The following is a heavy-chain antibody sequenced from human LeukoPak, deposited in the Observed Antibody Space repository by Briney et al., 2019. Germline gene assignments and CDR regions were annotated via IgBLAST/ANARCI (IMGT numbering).Heavy chain of an antibody. Sequence: GGSLRLSCAASGFTFSSYGMHWVRQAPGKGLEWVTVIWYDGSNKYYADSVKGRFTISRDNSKNTLYLQMNSLRAEDTAVYYCARYCSSTSCYGPGDAFDIWGQGTMVTVSS. CDR1: GFTFSSYG. CDR2: IWYDGSNK. D-gene: IGHD2-2*01. J-gene: IGHJ3*02. V-gene: IGHV3-33*01. CDR3: ARYCSSTSCYGPGDAFDI.